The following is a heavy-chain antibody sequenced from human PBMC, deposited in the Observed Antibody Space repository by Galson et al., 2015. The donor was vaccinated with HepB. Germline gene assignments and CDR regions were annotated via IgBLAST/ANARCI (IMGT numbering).Heavy chain of an antibody. Sequence: SVKVSCKASGYTFTSYGISWVRQAPGQGLEWMGWISAYNGNTNYAQKLQGRVTMTTDTSTSTVYMELSSLRSEDTAVYYCARDSSGTFTMVRGSDPGLVTWFDPWGQGTLVTVSS. CDR2: ISAYNGNT. J-gene: IGHJ5*02. V-gene: IGHV1-18*01. D-gene: IGHD3-10*01. CDR3: ARDSSGTFTMVRGSDPGLVTWFDP. CDR1: GYTFTSYG.